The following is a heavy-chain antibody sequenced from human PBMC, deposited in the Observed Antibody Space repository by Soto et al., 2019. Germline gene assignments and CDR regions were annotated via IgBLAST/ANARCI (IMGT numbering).Heavy chain of an antibody. CDR3: ATMVRGVIGYFDY. V-gene: IGHV3-23*01. CDR1: GFTFSSYA. J-gene: IGHJ4*02. Sequence: PGGSLRLSCAASGFTFSSYAMSWVRQAPGKGLEWVSAISGSGGSTYYADSVKGRFTISRDNSKNTLYLQMNSLRAEDTAVYYCATMVRGVIGYFDYWGQETLVTVSS. CDR2: ISGSGGST. D-gene: IGHD3-10*01.